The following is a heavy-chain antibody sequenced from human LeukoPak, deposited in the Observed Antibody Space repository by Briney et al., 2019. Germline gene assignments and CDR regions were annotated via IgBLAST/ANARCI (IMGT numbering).Heavy chain of an antibody. CDR1: GGSLGISPYY. J-gene: IGHJ5*02. Sequence: SETLSLTCTVSGGSLGISPYYWGWIRQPPGKGLEWIGSISYDGTTYYNPSLKSRVTISVDTSKNQFSLKLSSVTAADTAVYYCARDLGLWFGEPGGWFDPWGQGTLVTVSS. CDR3: ARDLGLWFGEPGGWFDP. V-gene: IGHV4-39*07. CDR2: ISYDGTT. D-gene: IGHD3-10*01.